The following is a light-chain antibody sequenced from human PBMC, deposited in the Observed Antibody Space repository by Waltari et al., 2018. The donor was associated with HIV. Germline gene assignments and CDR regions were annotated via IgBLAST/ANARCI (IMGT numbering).Light chain of an antibody. J-gene: IGLJ3*02. CDR2: EDK. Sequence: NFMLTQPHSVSESPGKTVTISCTRSSGNIASNYVQWYQLRPGTSPTTVIYEDKQRPSGGPDRFSGSIDSSSNSASLTISGLKTEDEADYYCQSYDSSNFWVFGGGTKLTVL. CDR1: SGNIASNY. CDR3: QSYDSSNFWV. V-gene: IGLV6-57*01.